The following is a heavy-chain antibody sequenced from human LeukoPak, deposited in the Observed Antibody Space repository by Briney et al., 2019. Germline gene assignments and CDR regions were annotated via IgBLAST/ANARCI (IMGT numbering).Heavy chain of an antibody. Sequence: SETLSLTCAVYGGSFSGYYWSWIRQPPGKGLEWIGYIYYSGSTYYNPSLKSRVTISVDTSKNQFSLKLSSVTAADTAVYYCAREQRMVRGVTTLDYWGQGTLVTVSS. V-gene: IGHV4-34*09. CDR1: GGSFSGYY. CDR3: AREQRMVRGVTTLDY. D-gene: IGHD3-10*01. CDR2: IYYSGST. J-gene: IGHJ4*02.